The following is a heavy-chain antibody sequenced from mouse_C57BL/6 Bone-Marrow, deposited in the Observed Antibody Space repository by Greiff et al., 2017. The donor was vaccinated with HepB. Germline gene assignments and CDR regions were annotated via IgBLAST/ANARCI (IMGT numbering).Heavy chain of an antibody. CDR3: ARNSSYYYGTLDY. D-gene: IGHD1-1*01. J-gene: IGHJ2*01. V-gene: IGHV5-17*01. Sequence: EVQVVESGGGLVKPGGSLKLSCAASGFTFSDYGMHWVRQAPEKGLEWVAYISSGSSTIYYADTVKGRFTISRDNAKNPLFLQMTRLRSEDTAMYYCARNSSYYYGTLDYWGQGTTLTVSS. CDR2: ISSGSSTI. CDR1: GFTFSDYG.